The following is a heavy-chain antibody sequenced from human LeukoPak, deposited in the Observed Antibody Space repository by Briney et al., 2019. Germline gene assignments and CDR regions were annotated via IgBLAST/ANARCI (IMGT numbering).Heavy chain of an antibody. CDR3: ARVLEWSLYWYFDL. Sequence: ASETLSLTCTVSGGSISSGGYYWSWIRQHPGKGLEWIGYIYYSGSTHYNPSLKSRVTISVDTSKNQFSLKLSSVTAADTAVYYRARVLEWSLYWYFDLWGRGTLVTVSS. V-gene: IGHV4-31*03. J-gene: IGHJ2*01. CDR1: GGSISSGGYY. CDR2: IYYSGST. D-gene: IGHD3-3*01.